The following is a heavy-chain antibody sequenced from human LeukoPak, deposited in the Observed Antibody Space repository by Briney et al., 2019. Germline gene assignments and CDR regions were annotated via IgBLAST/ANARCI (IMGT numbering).Heavy chain of an antibody. CDR3: ARTTEGYCSRTSCYGGDYYYYMDV. Sequence: SETLSLTCTVSGGSISSGNYFWAWIRQPRIRQPPGKGLEWIGSISYSGRTYYNPSLKSRVTISVDSSKNQFSLKLSSVTAADTAVYYCARTTEGYCSRTSCYGGDYYYYMDVWGKGTTVTVSS. CDR1: GGSISSGNYF. J-gene: IGHJ6*03. CDR2: ISYSGRT. V-gene: IGHV4-39*07. D-gene: IGHD2-2*01.